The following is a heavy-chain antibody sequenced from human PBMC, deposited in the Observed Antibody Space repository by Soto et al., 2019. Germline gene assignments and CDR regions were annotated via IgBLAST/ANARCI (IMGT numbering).Heavy chain of an antibody. J-gene: IGHJ6*02. V-gene: IGHV4-59*01. D-gene: IGHD6-6*01. CDR3: ARVQQLVHYYYYYGMDV. CDR2: IYYSGST. Sequence: SETLSLTCTVSCGSISSYYWSWIRQPPGKGLEWIGYIYYSGSTNYNPSLKSRVTISVDTSKNQFSLKLSSVTAADTAVYYCARVQQLVHYYYYYGMDVWGQGTTVTVSS. CDR1: CGSISSYY.